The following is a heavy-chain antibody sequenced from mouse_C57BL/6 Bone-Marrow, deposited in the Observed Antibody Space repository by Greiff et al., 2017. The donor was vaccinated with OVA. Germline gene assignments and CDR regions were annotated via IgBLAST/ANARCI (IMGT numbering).Heavy chain of an antibody. Sequence: EVQLVESGAELVRPGASVKLSCTASGFNIKDDYMHWVKQRPEQGLEWIGWIDPENGDTEYASKFQGKATITADTSSNTAYLQLSSLTSEDTAVYYCTTDYDDYFDYWGQGTTLTVSS. J-gene: IGHJ2*01. D-gene: IGHD2-4*01. V-gene: IGHV14-4*01. CDR1: GFNIKDDY. CDR3: TTDYDDYFDY. CDR2: IDPENGDT.